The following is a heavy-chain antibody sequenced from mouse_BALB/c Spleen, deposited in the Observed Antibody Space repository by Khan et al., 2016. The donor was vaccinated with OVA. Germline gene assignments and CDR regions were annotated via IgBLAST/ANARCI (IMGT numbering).Heavy chain of an antibody. V-gene: IGHV5-9-3*01. CDR1: GFTFSTYA. J-gene: IGHJ3*01. CDR2: ISSDGDYT. CDR3: ARSPYGNFAY. D-gene: IGHD2-1*01. Sequence: EVELVESGGGLVKPGGSLKLSCAVSGFTFSTYAMSWVRQTPEKRLEWVATISSDGDYTYYPDNVTGRFIISSDNAKNTLYLQMSSLRSEDTAMYYCARSPYGNFAYWGQWTLVTVSA.